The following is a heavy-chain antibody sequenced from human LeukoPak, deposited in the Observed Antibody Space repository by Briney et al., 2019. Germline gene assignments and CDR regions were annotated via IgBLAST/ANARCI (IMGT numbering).Heavy chain of an antibody. D-gene: IGHD6-13*01. Sequence: GGSLRLSCAASGFTFSRYSMGWVRQAPGKGLEWVSSINSGGSTFYADSVKGRFTISRDNSQNTLYLQMNSLTAEDTAVYYCAKRAAGYYFDHWGQGTLVTVSS. V-gene: IGHV3-23*01. CDR1: GFTFSRYS. CDR2: INSGGST. J-gene: IGHJ4*02. CDR3: AKRAAGYYFDH.